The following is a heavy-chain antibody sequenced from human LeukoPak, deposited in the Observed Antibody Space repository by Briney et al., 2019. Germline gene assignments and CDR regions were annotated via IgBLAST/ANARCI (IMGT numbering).Heavy chain of an antibody. CDR1: GFTFSSYA. D-gene: IGHD5/OR15-5a*01. V-gene: IGHV3-23*01. Sequence: PGGSLRLTCAASGFTFSSYAMSWVRQAPGKGLEWVSAISGSGGSTYYADSVKGRFTISRDNSKNTLYLQMNSLRAEDTAVYYCAKVSKPPYPGYYYGMDVWGQGTTVTVSS. J-gene: IGHJ6*02. CDR2: ISGSGGST. CDR3: AKVSKPPYPGYYYGMDV.